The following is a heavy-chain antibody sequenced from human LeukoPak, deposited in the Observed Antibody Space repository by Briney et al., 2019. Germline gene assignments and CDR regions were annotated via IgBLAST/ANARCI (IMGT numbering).Heavy chain of an antibody. V-gene: IGHV1-69*13. D-gene: IGHD4-17*01. CDR2: IIPIFGTA. J-gene: IGHJ6*03. CDR3: ARGVYGDLNYYYYYYMDV. CDR1: GGTFSSYA. Sequence: SVKVSCKASGGTFSSYAISWVRQAPGQGLEWMGGIIPIFGTANYAQKFQGRVTITADESTSTAYMELSSLRSEDTAVYYCARGVYGDLNYYYYYYMDVWGKGTTVTISS.